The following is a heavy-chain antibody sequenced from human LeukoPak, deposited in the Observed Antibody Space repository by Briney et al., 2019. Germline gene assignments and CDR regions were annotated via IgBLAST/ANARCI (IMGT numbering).Heavy chain of an antibody. CDR2: INHSGST. CDR1: GGSSSGYY. J-gene: IGHJ4*02. V-gene: IGHV4-34*01. Sequence: SETLSLTCAVYGGSSSGYYWSWIRQPPGKGLEWIGEINHSGSTNDNPSLKSRVTISVDTSQNQFSLKLSSVTAADTAVYYCARLYDSSGYQDRTDYWGQGTLVTVSS. D-gene: IGHD3-22*01. CDR3: ARLYDSSGYQDRTDY.